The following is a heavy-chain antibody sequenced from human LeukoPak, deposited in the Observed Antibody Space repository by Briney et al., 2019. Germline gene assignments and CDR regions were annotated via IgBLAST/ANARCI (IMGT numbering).Heavy chain of an antibody. J-gene: IGHJ4*02. CDR1: GFTFSSYS. Sequence: RGCLRLSCAASGFTFSSYSMNWVRQALGKGLEWVSSISTSSSYIYYADSVKGRFTISRDNAKNSLYLQMNSLRAEDTAVYYCARDLLGTLVRGPIDYWGQGTLVTVSS. CDR2: ISTSSSYI. D-gene: IGHD3-10*01. CDR3: ARDLLGTLVRGPIDY. V-gene: IGHV3-21*01.